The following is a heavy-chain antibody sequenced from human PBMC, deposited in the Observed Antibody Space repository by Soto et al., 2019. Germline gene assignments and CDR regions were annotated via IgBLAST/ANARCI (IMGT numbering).Heavy chain of an antibody. D-gene: IGHD3-3*01. CDR3: ARRVTIFGVVISNYYYYGMDV. CDR1: GGSFSGYY. J-gene: IGHJ6*02. Sequence: SETLSLTCAVYGGSFSGYYWSWIRQPPGKGLEWIGEINHSGGTNYNPSLKSRVTISVDTSKNQFSLKLSSVTAADTAVYYCARRVTIFGVVISNYYYYGMDVWGQGTTVT. CDR2: INHSGGT. V-gene: IGHV4-34*01.